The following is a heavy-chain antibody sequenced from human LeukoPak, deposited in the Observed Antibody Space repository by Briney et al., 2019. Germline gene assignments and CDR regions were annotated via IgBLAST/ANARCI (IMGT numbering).Heavy chain of an antibody. J-gene: IGHJ4*02. Sequence: GGSLRLSWAASGFTFDDYTMHWVRQAPGKGLEWVSGISWSSVTINYADSVKGRFTISRDNAKNSLYLQMNSLRAEDTALYYCAKDRYYGSGSYYDYWGQGTLVTVSS. CDR2: ISWSSVTI. D-gene: IGHD3-10*01. CDR1: GFTFDDYT. CDR3: AKDRYYGSGSYYDY. V-gene: IGHV3-9*01.